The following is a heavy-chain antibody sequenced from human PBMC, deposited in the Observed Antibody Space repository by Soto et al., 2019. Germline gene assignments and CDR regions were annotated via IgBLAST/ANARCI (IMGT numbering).Heavy chain of an antibody. CDR2: ISGSGGTT. J-gene: IGHJ4*02. CDR3: ARNCGGDCYTNFDV. D-gene: IGHD2-21*02. V-gene: IGHV3-23*01. CDR1: GFTFSSYA. Sequence: EVQLLESGGGLVQPGGSLRLSCAASGFTFSSYAMSWVRQAPGRGLEWVSAISGSGGTTYYGDSVRGRFTVSRDNSRDTLYLQMNSLRADDTARYYGARNCGGDCYTNFDVWGQGTLVTVSS.